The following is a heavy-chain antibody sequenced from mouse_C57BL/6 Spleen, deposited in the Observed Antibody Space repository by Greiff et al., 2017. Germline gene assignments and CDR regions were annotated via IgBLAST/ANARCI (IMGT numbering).Heavy chain of an antibody. CDR2: LYPGSGST. J-gene: IGHJ4*01. D-gene: IGHD2-4*01. CDR1: GYTFTSYW. Sequence: QVQLQQPGAELVKPGASVKMSCKASGYTFTSYWITWVKQRPGQGLGWIGDLYPGSGSTNYNEKFKSKATLTVDTSSSTAYMQLSSLTSEDSAVYYCARTGYDNDDYDYAMEYWGQGTSVTVSS. V-gene: IGHV1-55*01. CDR3: ARTGYDNDDYDYAMEY.